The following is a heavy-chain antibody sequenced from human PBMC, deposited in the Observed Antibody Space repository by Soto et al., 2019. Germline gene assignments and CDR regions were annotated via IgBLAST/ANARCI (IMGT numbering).Heavy chain of an antibody. D-gene: IGHD1-20*01. J-gene: IGHJ6*02. CDR2: IYWDDDK. Sequence: QITLKESGPTLVKPTQTLTLTCTFSGFSLSTSGVGVGWIRQPPGKALEWLALIYWDDDKRYSPSLKSRVTITKDSAKSQVGLTVTNRDPVDTATYYCAHTRGAYNGNREYYYGMDVWGQGTTVTVSS. CDR1: GFSLSTSGVG. V-gene: IGHV2-5*02. CDR3: AHTRGAYNGNREYYYGMDV.